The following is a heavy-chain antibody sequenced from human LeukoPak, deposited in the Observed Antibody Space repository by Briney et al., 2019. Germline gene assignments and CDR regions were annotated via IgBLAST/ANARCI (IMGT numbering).Heavy chain of an antibody. CDR1: GDSVSNTAAG. Sequence: SQTLSLTCVISGDSVSNTAAGWSWIRQSPSRGLEWLGRIYYRPQYRTQWFDDYAVSVRSRISINPDTSKNQFSLQLNSVTPEDTAVYYCARVWRNSGRSYYFDYWGQGTLVTVSS. V-gene: IGHV6-1*01. D-gene: IGHD1-26*01. CDR2: IYYRPQYRTQWFD. CDR3: ARVWRNSGRSYYFDY. J-gene: IGHJ4*02.